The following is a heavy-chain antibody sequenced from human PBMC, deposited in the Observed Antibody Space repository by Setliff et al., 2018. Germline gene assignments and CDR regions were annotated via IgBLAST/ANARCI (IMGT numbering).Heavy chain of an antibody. Sequence: LSLTCTVSGGSISSMSYYWGWIRQPPGKGMEWIGSVYYSGYTYYNPSLQSRVTISVDMSKNQFSMKLTSVTAADTAVYYCARVDFTMIQGVLGLWGQGTLVTVSS. CDR2: VYYSGYT. CDR3: ARVDFTMIQGVLGL. V-gene: IGHV4-39*07. J-gene: IGHJ1*01. CDR1: GGSISSMSYY. D-gene: IGHD3-10*01.